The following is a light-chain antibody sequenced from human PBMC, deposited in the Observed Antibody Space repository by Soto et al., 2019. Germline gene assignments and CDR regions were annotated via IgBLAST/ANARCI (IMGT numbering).Light chain of an antibody. CDR1: QTGSNSY. Sequence: EIVLTQSSSTLSLSKGERATLPGRASQTGSNSYLAWYQQKSGQAPRLLIYGVSTRATGIPDRFSGSGSGTEFALTISRREPEDVAVYICQHYVYPQWTFGPGTKVEIK. CDR3: QHYVYPQWT. V-gene: IGKV3-20*01. J-gene: IGKJ1*01. CDR2: GVS.